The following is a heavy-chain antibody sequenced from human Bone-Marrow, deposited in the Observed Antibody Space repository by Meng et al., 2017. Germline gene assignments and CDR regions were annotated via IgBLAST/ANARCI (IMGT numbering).Heavy chain of an antibody. CDR1: GYNFPDYY. V-gene: IGHV1-2*06. CDR2: INPKSGDT. Sequence: QGQLGQSGAKVKKPGASGKVSCKPSGYNFPDYYIPWVRRAPGQGLEWMGRINPKSGDTHYAQKFQARVTMTGDTSISTAYMELTGLSSDDTAMYYCARDEDISAAGKLFGDYWGQGTLVTVSS. CDR3: ARDEDISAAGKLFGDY. D-gene: IGHD6-25*01. J-gene: IGHJ4*02.